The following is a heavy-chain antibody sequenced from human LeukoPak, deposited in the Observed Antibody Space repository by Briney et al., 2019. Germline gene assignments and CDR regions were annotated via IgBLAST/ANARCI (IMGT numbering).Heavy chain of an antibody. D-gene: IGHD3-3*01. CDR2: IYHSGST. Sequence: SETLSLTCAVSGGSISSGGYSWSWIRQPPGKGLEWIGYIYHSGSTYYNPSLKSRVTISVDTSKNQFSLKLSSVTAADTAVYYCARETYYDFWSGYLNRENWFDPWGQGTLVTVSS. CDR3: ARETYYDFWSGYLNRENWFDP. CDR1: GGSISSGGYS. J-gene: IGHJ5*02. V-gene: IGHV4-30-2*05.